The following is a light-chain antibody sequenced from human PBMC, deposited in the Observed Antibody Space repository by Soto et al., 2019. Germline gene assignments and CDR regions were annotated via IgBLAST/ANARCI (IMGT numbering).Light chain of an antibody. CDR2: DVS. J-gene: IGLJ1*01. Sequence: QSALTQPASVSGSPGQSITIPCTGTSSDVGGYNYVSWYQQHPGKAPKLMIYDVSNRPSGVSNRFSGSKSGNTASLTISGLQAEDEADYYCSSYSSRNTHVFGTGTKLTVL. V-gene: IGLV2-14*03. CDR3: SSYSSRNTHV. CDR1: SSDVGGYNY.